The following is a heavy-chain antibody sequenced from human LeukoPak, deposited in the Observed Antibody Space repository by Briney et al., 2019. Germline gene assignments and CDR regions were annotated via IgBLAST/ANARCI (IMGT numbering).Heavy chain of an antibody. CDR2: IYYSGST. CDR1: GGSISSGGYY. V-gene: IGHV4-31*03. Sequence: SQTLSLTCTVSGGSISSGGYYWSWIRQHPGKGLEWIGYIYYSGSTFYNPSLKSRVTISVDTSKNQFSLKLSSVTAADTAVYYCARDSRANWFDPWGQGTLVTVSS. J-gene: IGHJ5*02. CDR3: ARDSRANWFDP.